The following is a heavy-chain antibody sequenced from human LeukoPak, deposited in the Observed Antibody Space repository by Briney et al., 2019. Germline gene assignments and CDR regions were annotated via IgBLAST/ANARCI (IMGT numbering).Heavy chain of an antibody. Sequence: GGSLRLSCAASGFTFSSYSMNWVRQAPGKGLEWVSSISSSSSYIYYADSVKGRFTISRDNAKNSLYLQMNSLRAEDTAVYYCANSGYSYGDDAFDIWGQGTMVTVSS. CDR3: ANSGYSYGDDAFDI. D-gene: IGHD5-18*01. CDR2: ISSSSSYI. J-gene: IGHJ3*02. CDR1: GFTFSSYS. V-gene: IGHV3-21*01.